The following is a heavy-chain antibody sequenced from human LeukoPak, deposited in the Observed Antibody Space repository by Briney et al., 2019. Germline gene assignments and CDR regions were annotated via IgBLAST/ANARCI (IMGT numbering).Heavy chain of an antibody. J-gene: IGHJ3*02. CDR1: GGTFSSYA. D-gene: IGHD3-16*02. CDR2: IIPILGIA. Sequence: SVKVSFKASGGTFSSYASSWVRQAPGQGLAWMGRIIPILGIANYAQKFQGRVTITADKSTSTAYMELSSLRSEDTAVYYCARVGSLEQQTHAFDIWGQGTMVTVSS. V-gene: IGHV1-69*04. CDR3: ARVGSLEQQTHAFDI.